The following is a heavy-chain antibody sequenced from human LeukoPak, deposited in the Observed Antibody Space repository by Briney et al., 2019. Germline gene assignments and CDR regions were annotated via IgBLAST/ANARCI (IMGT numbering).Heavy chain of an antibody. CDR3: AKDIEQLVLIAVAGDY. V-gene: IGHV3-30*02. Sequence: GGSLRLSCAASGFTFSSYGMHWVRQAPGKGLEWVAFIRYDGSNKYYADSVKGRFTISRGNSKNTLYLQMNSLGAEDTAVYYCAKDIEQLVLIAVAGDYWGQGTLVTVSS. D-gene: IGHD6-19*01. CDR2: IRYDGSNK. CDR1: GFTFSSYG. J-gene: IGHJ4*02.